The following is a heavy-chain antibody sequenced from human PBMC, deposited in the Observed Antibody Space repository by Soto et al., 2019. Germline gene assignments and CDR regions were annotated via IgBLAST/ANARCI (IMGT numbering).Heavy chain of an antibody. CDR3: AREHGYCSGGTCPSELDF. D-gene: IGHD2-15*01. CDR2: IWYGGSKK. CDR1: GFSLRSYG. V-gene: IGHV3-33*01. Sequence: GGSLRLSCAASGFSLRSYGMHWVRQPPGKGLEWVATIWYGGSKKYYGESVKGRFSVSRDNSKSTLDLQMNSLRVEDTGVYYCAREHGYCSGGTCPSELDFWGQGALVTVSS. J-gene: IGHJ4*02.